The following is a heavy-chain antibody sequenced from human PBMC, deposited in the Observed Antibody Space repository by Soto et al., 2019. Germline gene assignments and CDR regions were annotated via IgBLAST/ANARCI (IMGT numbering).Heavy chain of an antibody. CDR2: IYYSGST. J-gene: IGHJ4*02. D-gene: IGHD3-22*01. V-gene: IGHV4-39*01. CDR1: GGSISSSSYY. CDR3: ARRSVDSSGNLDDY. Sequence: SETLSLTCTVSGGSISSSSYYWGWIRQPPGKGLEWIGSIYYSGSTYYNPSLKSRVTISVDTSNNQFSLKLSSVTAADTAVYYCARRSVDSSGNLDDYWGQGTLVTVSS.